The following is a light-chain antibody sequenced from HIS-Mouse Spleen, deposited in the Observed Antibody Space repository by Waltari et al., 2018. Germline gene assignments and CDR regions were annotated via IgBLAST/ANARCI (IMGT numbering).Light chain of an antibody. J-gene: IGKJ1*01. Sequence: DIQMTQSPSTLSASVGDRVTSSCRASQSISSWLAWYQQKPGKAPKLLIYKASSLESGVPSRFSGSGSGTEFTLTISSLQPDDFATYYCKQYNSDWTFGQGTKVEIK. CDR2: KAS. CDR1: QSISSW. CDR3: KQYNSDWT. V-gene: IGKV1-5*03.